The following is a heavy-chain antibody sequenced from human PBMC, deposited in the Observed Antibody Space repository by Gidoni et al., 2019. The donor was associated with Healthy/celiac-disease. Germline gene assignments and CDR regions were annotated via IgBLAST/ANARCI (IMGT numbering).Heavy chain of an antibody. CDR2: NSGNT. J-gene: IGHJ6*02. D-gene: IGHD3-3*01. CDR3: ARARSRVFGVVIIIQQNYYYGMDV. V-gene: IGHV1-8*01. Sequence: NSGNTGYAQKFQGRVTMTRNTSISTAYMELSSLRSEDTAVYYCARARSRVFGVVIIIQQNYYYGMDVWGQGTTVTVSS.